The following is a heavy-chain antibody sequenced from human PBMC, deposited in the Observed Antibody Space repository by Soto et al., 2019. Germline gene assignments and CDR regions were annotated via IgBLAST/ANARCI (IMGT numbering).Heavy chain of an antibody. CDR2: IIPIFGTA. CDR3: ARSGVPAAISDYYYYGMDV. V-gene: IGHV1-69*13. CDR1: GGTFSSYA. J-gene: IGHJ6*02. Sequence: SVKVSCKASGGTFSSYAISWVRQAPGQGLEWMGGIIPIFGTANYAQKFQGRVTITADESTSTAYMELSSLRSEDTAVYYCARSGVPAAISDYYYYGMDVWGQGTTVTVS. D-gene: IGHD2-2*02.